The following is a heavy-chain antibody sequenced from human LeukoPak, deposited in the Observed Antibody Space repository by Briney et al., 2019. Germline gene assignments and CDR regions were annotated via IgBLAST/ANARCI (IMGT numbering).Heavy chain of an antibody. D-gene: IGHD5-24*01. Sequence: GASVKVSCKASGYTFNGFYLHWVRQAPGQGLEWMGWINPNSGGTNYAQKFQGRVTMTRDTSTSTAYMELSRLRSDDTAVYFCARGMATVITPDYWGQRTLVTVSS. J-gene: IGHJ4*02. V-gene: IGHV1-2*02. CDR2: INPNSGGT. CDR3: ARGMATVITPDY. CDR1: GYTFNGFY.